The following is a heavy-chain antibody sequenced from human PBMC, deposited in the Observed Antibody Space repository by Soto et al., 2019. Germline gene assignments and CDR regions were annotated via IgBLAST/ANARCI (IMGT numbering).Heavy chain of an antibody. D-gene: IGHD2-2*01. CDR2: MNPNSGNT. CDR1: GYTFTSYD. V-gene: IGHV1-8*01. J-gene: IGHJ6*02. CDR3: AREGQLSDCRTGGDYYGMDV. Sequence: QVQLVQSGAEVKKPGASVKVSCKASGYTFTSYDINWVRQATGQGLEWMGWMNPNSGNTGYAQKFQGRVTMTRNTSISTAYRELSSLRSEDTAVYYCAREGQLSDCRTGGDYYGMDVWGQGTTVTVSS.